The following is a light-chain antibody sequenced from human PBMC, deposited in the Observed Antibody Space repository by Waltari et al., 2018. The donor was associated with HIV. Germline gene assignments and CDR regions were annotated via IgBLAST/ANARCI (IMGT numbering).Light chain of an antibody. CDR3: QQYDDYPLT. CDR1: QSISSW. J-gene: IGKJ4*01. Sequence: DIQMTQSPSTLSASVGGRVTITCRASQSISSWLAWYQQKPGKAPKLLIYKASSLESGVPSRFSGLGSGTEFTLTISRLQPDDFAAYYCQQYDDYPLTFGGGTKVEIK. CDR2: KAS. V-gene: IGKV1-5*03.